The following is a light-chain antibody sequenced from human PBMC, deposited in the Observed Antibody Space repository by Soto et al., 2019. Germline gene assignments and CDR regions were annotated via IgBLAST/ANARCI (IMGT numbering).Light chain of an antibody. CDR3: QQYTDWPLT. Sequence: GDRVTITCGASQSISSWLASYHQKPGKAPKLLIYDASSLESGVPARFSGSGSGTEFTLTISSLQSEDFAVYYCQQYTDWPLTFGGGTKVDNK. CDR1: QSISSW. J-gene: IGKJ4*01. V-gene: IGKV1-5*01. CDR2: DAS.